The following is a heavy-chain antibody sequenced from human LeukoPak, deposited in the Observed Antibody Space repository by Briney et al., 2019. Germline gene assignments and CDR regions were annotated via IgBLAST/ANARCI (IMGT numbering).Heavy chain of an antibody. J-gene: IGHJ6*03. Sequence: SETLSLTCTVSGGSINSFYWSWIRQPPGGGLEWIGYIYYSGSTNYNPSLKSRVTMSVDASKNQFSLWLSSVIAADTAVYYCARLARLTLIRGVTGYHSLDVWGRGTKVTVS. CDR2: IYYSGST. V-gene: IGHV4-59*01. CDR3: ARLARLTLIRGVTGYHSLDV. D-gene: IGHD3-10*01. CDR1: GGSINSFY.